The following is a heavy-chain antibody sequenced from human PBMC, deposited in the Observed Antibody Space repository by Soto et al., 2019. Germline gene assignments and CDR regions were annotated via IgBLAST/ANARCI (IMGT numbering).Heavy chain of an antibody. CDR2: ISGSGGST. V-gene: IGHV3-23*01. CDR1: GFTFSSYA. CDR3: AKDTYYYDSSGYRNNPFDY. J-gene: IGHJ4*02. D-gene: IGHD3-22*01. Sequence: GGSLRLSCAASGFTFSSYAMSWVRQAPGKGLEWVSAISGSGGSTYYADSVKGRFTISRDNSKNTLYLQMNSLRAEDTAVYYCAKDTYYYDSSGYRNNPFDYWGQGTLVTVSS.